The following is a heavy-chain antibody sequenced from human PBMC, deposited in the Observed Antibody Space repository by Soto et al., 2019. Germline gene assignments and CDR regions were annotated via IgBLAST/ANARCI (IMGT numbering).Heavy chain of an antibody. J-gene: IGHJ3*02. Sequence: PGGSLRLSCAASGFTCRNYAMSWVRQAPGKGLEWVSALTDSGGNKYHADSVKGRFTISRDNSKDTLYLQMNSLRAEDTAVYYCAKDRSRTGIADVFEIWGQGTMVTVSS. CDR2: LTDSGGNK. CDR3: AKDRSRTGIADVFEI. D-gene: IGHD6-13*01. V-gene: IGHV3-23*01. CDR1: GFTCRNYA.